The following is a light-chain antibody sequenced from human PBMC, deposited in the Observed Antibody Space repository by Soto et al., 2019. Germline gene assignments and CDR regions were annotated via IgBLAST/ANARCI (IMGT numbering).Light chain of an antibody. Sequence: QSALTQPRSVSGSPGQSVTISCTRTSSDVGGYKYVSWYQQHPGKVPNLIIYDVSERPSGVPDRFSGSKSGNTASLSISGLQAEDEADYYCCSYAGSYTVLFGGGTKVTVL. CDR2: DVS. CDR1: SSDVGGYKY. V-gene: IGLV2-11*01. CDR3: CSYAGSYTVL. J-gene: IGLJ2*01.